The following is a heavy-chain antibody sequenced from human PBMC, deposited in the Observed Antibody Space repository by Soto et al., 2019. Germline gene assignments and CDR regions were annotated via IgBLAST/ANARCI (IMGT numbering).Heavy chain of an antibody. J-gene: IGHJ4*02. D-gene: IGHD3-9*01. CDR3: ARGYDILTGYPYFDY. V-gene: IGHV4-31*03. CDR1: AGSISSYY. Sequence: PSETLSLTGSVSAGSISSYYWSWIRQNPGKGLEWIGYIYYSGSTYYNASLKSRVTISVDTSKNQSSLNLRSVTAADTAVYYCARGYDILTGYPYFDYWGQGALVTVSS. CDR2: IYYSGST.